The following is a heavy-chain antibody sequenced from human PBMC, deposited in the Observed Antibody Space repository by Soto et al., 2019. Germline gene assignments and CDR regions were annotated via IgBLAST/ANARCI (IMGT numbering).Heavy chain of an antibody. J-gene: IGHJ4*02. CDR2: IIPIFGTA. CDR3: AGRITMVRGESREFYYFDY. Sequence: ASVKVSCKASGGTFSSYAISWVRQAPGQGLEWMGGIIPIFGTANYAQKFQGRVTITADESTSTAYMELSSLRSEDTAVYYCAGRITMVRGESREFYYFDYWGQGTLVTVSS. CDR1: GGTFSSYA. V-gene: IGHV1-69*13. D-gene: IGHD3-10*01.